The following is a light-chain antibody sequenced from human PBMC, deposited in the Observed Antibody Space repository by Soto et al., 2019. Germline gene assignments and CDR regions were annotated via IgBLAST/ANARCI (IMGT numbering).Light chain of an antibody. J-gene: IGKJ1*01. CDR2: KAS. V-gene: IGKV1-5*03. Sequence: DIQMTQSPSTLSASVGDRVIITCRASQSIRSWLAWYQQKQVKAPNLLIYKASTLKSGVPSRFSGSGSGTEFTLSISSLQPDDFATYYCQQYDNYSLTFGQGTKVEIK. CDR1: QSIRSW. CDR3: QQYDNYSLT.